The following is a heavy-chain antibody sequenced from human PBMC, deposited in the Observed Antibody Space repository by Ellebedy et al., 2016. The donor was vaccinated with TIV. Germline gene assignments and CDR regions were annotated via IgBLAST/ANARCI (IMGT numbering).Heavy chain of an antibody. Sequence: ASVKVSXXASGYTFTGYYMHWVRQAPGQGLEWMGWINPNSGDTNCAQKFQGRVTMTRDTSISTAYMELSRLRSDDTAVYYCARGAPSGVGIVVVLPFGYWGQGTLVTVSS. V-gene: IGHV1-2*02. J-gene: IGHJ4*02. CDR2: INPNSGDT. D-gene: IGHD3-22*01. CDR3: ARGAPSGVGIVVVLPFGY. CDR1: GYTFTGYY.